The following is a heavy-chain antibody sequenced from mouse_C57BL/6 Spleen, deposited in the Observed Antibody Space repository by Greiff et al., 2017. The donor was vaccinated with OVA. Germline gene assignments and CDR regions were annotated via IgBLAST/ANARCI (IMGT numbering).Heavy chain of an antibody. CDR2: ISSGGSYT. CDR1: GFTFSSYG. J-gene: IGHJ1*03. V-gene: IGHV5-6*01. D-gene: IGHD1-1*01. CDR3: AREFITTVVPYWYFDV. Sequence: EVQRVESGGDLVKPGGSLKLSCAASGFTFSSYGMSWVRQTPDKRLEWVATISSGGSYTYYPDSVKGRFTISRDNAKNTLYLQMSSLKSEDTAMYYCAREFITTVVPYWYFDVWGTGTTVTVSS.